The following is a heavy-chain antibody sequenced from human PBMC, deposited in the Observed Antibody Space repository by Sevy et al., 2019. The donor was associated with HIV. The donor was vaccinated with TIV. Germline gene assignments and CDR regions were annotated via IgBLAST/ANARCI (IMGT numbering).Heavy chain of an antibody. Sequence: GGSLRLSCAASGFTVSSNYMSRVRQAPWKGLEWVSVIYSGGSTYYADSVKGRFTISRDNSKNTLYLQMNSLRAEDTAVYYCARDVPYYYDSSGGIYWGQGTLVTVSS. D-gene: IGHD3-22*01. J-gene: IGHJ4*02. CDR1: GFTVSSNY. CDR3: ARDVPYYYDSSGGIY. V-gene: IGHV3-53*01. CDR2: IYSGGST.